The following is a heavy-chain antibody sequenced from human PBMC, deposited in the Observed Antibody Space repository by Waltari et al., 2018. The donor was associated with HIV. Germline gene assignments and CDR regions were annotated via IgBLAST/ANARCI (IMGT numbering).Heavy chain of an antibody. CDR1: GYTFTDYY. CDR2: ININSCGT. CDR3: TRAQSHVHGLDV. J-gene: IGHJ6*02. V-gene: IGHV1-2*02. Sequence: QVQLVQSGAELKKSGASVKVSCKPSGYTFTDYYIHWVRQAPGQGLEWMGWININSCGTNFSQKFRGRVTLTRDTSSSTAYMQLSSLGSDDTAIYYCTRAQSHVHGLDVWGQGTTVTVSS.